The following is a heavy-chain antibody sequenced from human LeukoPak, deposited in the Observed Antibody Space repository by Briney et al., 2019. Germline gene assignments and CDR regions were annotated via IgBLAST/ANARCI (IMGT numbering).Heavy chain of an antibody. CDR1: GFTFSNYA. D-gene: IGHD3-22*01. Sequence: GGSLRLSCAASGFTFSNYAMHWVRQAPDKGLEWMGVISYDGNNKYYADSVKGRFTISRDNSKNTLYLQMNSLRAEDTAVYYCAKITMIVVVRDAFDIWGQGTMVTVSS. CDR2: ISYDGNNK. J-gene: IGHJ3*02. V-gene: IGHV3-30-3*02. CDR3: AKITMIVVVRDAFDI.